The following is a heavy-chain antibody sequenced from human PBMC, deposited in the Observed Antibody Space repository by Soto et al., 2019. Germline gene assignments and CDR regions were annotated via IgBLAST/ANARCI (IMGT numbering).Heavy chain of an antibody. CDR2: ISYDGSNK. CDR1: GFTFSSYG. Sequence: GGSLRLSCAASGFTFSSYGMHWVRRAPGKGLEWVAVISYDGSNKYYADSVKGRFTISRDNSKNTLYLQMNSLRAEDTAVYYCAKEFDRDGYNYQYYWGQGTLVTVSS. J-gene: IGHJ4*02. CDR3: AKEFDRDGYNYQYY. D-gene: IGHD5-12*01. V-gene: IGHV3-30*18.